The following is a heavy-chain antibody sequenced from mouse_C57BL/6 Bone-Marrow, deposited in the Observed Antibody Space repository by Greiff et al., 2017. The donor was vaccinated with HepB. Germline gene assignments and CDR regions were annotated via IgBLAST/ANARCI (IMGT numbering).Heavy chain of an antibody. CDR3: VRQYYGSSYDWFAY. J-gene: IGHJ3*01. D-gene: IGHD1-1*01. V-gene: IGHV10-1*01. CDR2: IRSKSNNYAT. Sequence: EVQGVESGGGLVQPKGSLKLSCAASGFSFNTYAMNWVRQAPGKGLEWVARIRSKSNNYATYYADSVKDRFTISRDDSESMLYLQMNNLKTEDTAMYYCVRQYYGSSYDWFAYWGQGTLVTVSA. CDR1: GFSFNTYA.